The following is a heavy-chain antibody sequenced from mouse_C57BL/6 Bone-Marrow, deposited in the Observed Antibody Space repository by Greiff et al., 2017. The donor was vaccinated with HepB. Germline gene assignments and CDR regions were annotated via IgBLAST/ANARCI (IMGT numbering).Heavy chain of an antibody. CDR2: ISSGGSYT. Sequence: DVHLVESGGDLVKPGGSLKLSCAASGFTFSSYGMSWVRQTPDKRLEWVATISSGGSYTYYPASVKGRFTISRDHAKNTLYLQMSSLKSEDTAMYYCARHHITTVVALYYYAMDYWGQGTSVTVSS. V-gene: IGHV5-6*01. D-gene: IGHD1-1*01. J-gene: IGHJ4*01. CDR3: ARHHITTVVALYYYAMDY. CDR1: GFTFSSYG.